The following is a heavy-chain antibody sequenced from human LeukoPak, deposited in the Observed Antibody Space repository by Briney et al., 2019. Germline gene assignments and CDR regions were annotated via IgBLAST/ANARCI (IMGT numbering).Heavy chain of an antibody. CDR1: GGSFSGYY. J-gene: IGHJ4*02. D-gene: IGHD3-22*01. V-gene: IGHV4-34*01. CDR3: ARGPHTGVNYYDSSGYYY. Sequence: KPSETPSPTRAVYGGSFSGYYWRWIRQPPGKGLEWIGGINHSGSTNYNPSLKSRVTISVDTSKNQFSLKLSSVTAADTAVYYCARGPHTGVNYYDSSGYYYWGQGTLVTVSS. CDR2: INHSGST.